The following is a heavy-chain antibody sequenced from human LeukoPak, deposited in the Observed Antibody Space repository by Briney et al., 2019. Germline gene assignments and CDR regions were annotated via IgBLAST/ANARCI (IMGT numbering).Heavy chain of an antibody. J-gene: IGHJ4*02. Sequence: XGSLRLSCAASGFTFSRYWMSWVRQAPGKGLEWVANIKQDGSQKSYVDSVKGRFTISRDNANNLLYLQMNSLRAEDTAVYYCARVFSSGYSDYWGQGTLVTVSS. CDR3: ARVFSSGYSDY. CDR1: GFTFSRYW. D-gene: IGHD3-22*01. V-gene: IGHV3-7*01. CDR2: IKQDGSQK.